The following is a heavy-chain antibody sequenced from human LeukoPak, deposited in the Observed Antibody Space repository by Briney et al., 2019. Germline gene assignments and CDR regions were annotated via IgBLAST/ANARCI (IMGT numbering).Heavy chain of an antibody. V-gene: IGHV1-18*01. D-gene: IGHD3-10*01. J-gene: IGHJ6*02. CDR1: GYTFTSYG. Sequence: ASVKVSCKASGYTFTSYGISWVRQAPGQGLEWMGWISAYNGNTNYAQKLQGRVTMTTDTSTSTAYMELRSLRSDDTAVYYCARGLMVRGVTIYYYYGMDVWGQGTTVTVSS. CDR3: ARGLMVRGVTIYYYYGMDV. CDR2: ISAYNGNT.